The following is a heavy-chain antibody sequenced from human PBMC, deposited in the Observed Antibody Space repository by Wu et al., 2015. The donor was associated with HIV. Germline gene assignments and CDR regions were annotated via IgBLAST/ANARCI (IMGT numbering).Heavy chain of an antibody. CDR2: MNPKSGSA. CDR1: GYTFNIFN. D-gene: IGHD5-18*01. CDR3: ASIGDSYRYGYLDY. J-gene: IGHJ4*02. Sequence: QVQLLQSGAEVRKPGASVKVSCKVSGYTFNIFNINWVRQMSGLGLEWMGWMNPKSGSAGYSPKFQGRISMTRDTSISTAYLEVNSLTSEDTAVYYCASIGDSYRYGYLDYWGRGNAGHRLL. V-gene: IGHV1-8*02.